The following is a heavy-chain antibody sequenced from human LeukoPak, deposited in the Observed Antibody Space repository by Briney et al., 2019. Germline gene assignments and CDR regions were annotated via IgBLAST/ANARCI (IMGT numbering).Heavy chain of an antibody. Sequence: GGSLRLSCAASGFTFSSYEMNWVRQAPGKGLEWISYISPSGTTIYYAESVKGRFTISRDDAENSLYLEMNSLRAEDTALYYCARDSPTSTPYNFFDPWGQGTLVTVSS. J-gene: IGHJ5*02. D-gene: IGHD5/OR15-5a*01. V-gene: IGHV3-48*03. CDR1: GFTFSSYE. CDR3: ARDSPTSTPYNFFDP. CDR2: ISPSGTTI.